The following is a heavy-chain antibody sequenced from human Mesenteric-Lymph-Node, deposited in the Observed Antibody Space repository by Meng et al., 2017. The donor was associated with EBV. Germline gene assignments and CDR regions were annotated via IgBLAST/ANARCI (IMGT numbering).Heavy chain of an antibody. CDR1: GESFSGYY. CDR3: ARLGNGH. CDR2: INHSGTT. V-gene: IGHV4-34*01. Sequence: VPVQQWGSGMLQPSENLSLTCAVYGESFSGYYWSWIRQPPGKGLEWIGEINHSGTTNYNPSLESRVTISVDTSKNQLSLKLTSLTAADTAVYYCARLGNGHWGQGTLVTVSS. J-gene: IGHJ4*02.